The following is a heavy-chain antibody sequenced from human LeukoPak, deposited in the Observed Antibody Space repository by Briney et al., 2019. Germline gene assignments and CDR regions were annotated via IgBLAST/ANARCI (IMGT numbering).Heavy chain of an antibody. CDR2: INHSGST. CDR1: GGSFSGYY. D-gene: IGHD5-18*01. Sequence: SETLSLTCAVYGGSFSGYYWSWIRQPPGKGLEWIGGINHSGSTNYNPSLKSRVTISVDTSKNQFSLKLSSVTAADTAVYYCARRRGYSYGFGYWGQGTLVTVSS. V-gene: IGHV4-34*01. CDR3: ARRRGYSYGFGY. J-gene: IGHJ4*02.